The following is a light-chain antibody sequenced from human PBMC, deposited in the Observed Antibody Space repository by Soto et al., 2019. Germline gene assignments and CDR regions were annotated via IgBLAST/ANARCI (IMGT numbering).Light chain of an antibody. CDR3: NSYTTSSTV. V-gene: IGLV2-14*01. CDR2: EVS. J-gene: IGLJ1*01. Sequence: QSALTQPASVSGSSGQSITISCNGTSSDVGGYNYVSWYQQHPGKAPKLMIYEVSNRPSGVSNRFSGSKSGNTASLTISGLQAEDEADYYCNSYTTSSTVFGTGTKVTVL. CDR1: SSDVGGYNY.